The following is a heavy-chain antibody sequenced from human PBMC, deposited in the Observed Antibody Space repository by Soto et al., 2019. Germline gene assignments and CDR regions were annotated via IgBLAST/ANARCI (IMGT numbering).Heavy chain of an antibody. CDR1: GFTFSSET. CDR2: ISKNGDST. Sequence: EVQLMESGGGVVQPGGSLRLSCAASGFTFSSETMFWVRQAPGKGLEHITAISKNGDSTFYADSVKGRFSISRDNSKNTLYLQMGSLRAEDMAVYYCATREGFAYWGQGTCHRLL. V-gene: IGHV3-64*07. CDR3: ATREGFAY. J-gene: IGHJ4*02.